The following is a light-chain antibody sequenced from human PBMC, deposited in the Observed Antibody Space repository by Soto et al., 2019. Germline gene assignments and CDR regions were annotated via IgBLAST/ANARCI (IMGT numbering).Light chain of an antibody. CDR1: QYINTR. J-gene: IGKJ4*01. V-gene: IGKV3-11*01. Sequence: EIVLTQSPATLSSFPGDRVTLSCRASQYINTRLAWYQHRPGQAPRPLIYQTSIRAAGIQARFSASGSGTDFTLTIRSLQPEDFATYYCKQLNSYPLTFGGGTKVDIK. CDR2: QTS. CDR3: KQLNSYPLT.